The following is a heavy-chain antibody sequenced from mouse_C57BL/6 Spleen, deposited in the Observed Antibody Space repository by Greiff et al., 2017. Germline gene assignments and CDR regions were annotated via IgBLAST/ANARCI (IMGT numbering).Heavy chain of an antibody. CDR1: GFTFSDYY. Sequence: EVKLMESEGGLVQPGSSMKLSCTASGFTFSDYYMAWVRQVPEKGLEWVANINYDGSSTYYLDSLKSRFIISRDNAKNILYLQMSSLKSEDTATYYCARGLLYYGSSYAMDYWGQGTSVTVSS. CDR3: ARGLLYYGSSYAMDY. D-gene: IGHD1-1*01. J-gene: IGHJ4*01. CDR2: INYDGSST. V-gene: IGHV5-16*01.